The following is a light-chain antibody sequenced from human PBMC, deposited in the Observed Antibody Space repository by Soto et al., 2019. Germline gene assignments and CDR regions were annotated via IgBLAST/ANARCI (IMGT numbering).Light chain of an antibody. CDR2: XVX. Sequence: QSVLTQPPSVSGSPGQSVTISCTGTSSDVGGFNYVSSYQHHPGKATNLMXYXVXKRPSGVPDRFSGSKSGNTASLTISWLQAADEADYYCSAYLGRYTYVFGTGTKVTV. V-gene: IGLV2-11*01. CDR3: SAYLGRYTYV. CDR1: SSDVGGFNY. J-gene: IGLJ1*01.